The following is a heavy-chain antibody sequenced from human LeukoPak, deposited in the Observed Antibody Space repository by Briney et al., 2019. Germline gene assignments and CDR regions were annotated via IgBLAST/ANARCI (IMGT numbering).Heavy chain of an antibody. Sequence: GGSLRLSCAASGFTLSSYWMSWVRQAPGKGLEWVAVISYDGSNEYYADSVKGRFTISRDNSKNTLSLQMNTLRPEDTAVYYCARPIDNGSGSYYFDYWGQGTLVTVSS. V-gene: IGHV3-30*03. J-gene: IGHJ4*02. D-gene: IGHD3-10*01. CDR1: GFTLSSYW. CDR2: ISYDGSNE. CDR3: ARPIDNGSGSYYFDY.